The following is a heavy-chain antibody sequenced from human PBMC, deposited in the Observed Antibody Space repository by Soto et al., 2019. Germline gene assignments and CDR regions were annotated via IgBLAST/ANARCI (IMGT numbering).Heavy chain of an antibody. CDR2: ITPIFGTA. CDR1: GGTFSSYA. CDR3: ARDPDCSSTSCYGSFDY. D-gene: IGHD2-2*01. J-gene: IGHJ4*02. V-gene: IGHV1-69*01. Sequence: QVQLVQSGAEVKKPGSSVKVSCKASGGTFSSYAISWVRQAPGQGLEGMGGITPIFGTANYARKFQGRVTINADESTSTAYMELSSLRSEDTAVYYCARDPDCSSTSCYGSFDYWGQGTLVTVSS.